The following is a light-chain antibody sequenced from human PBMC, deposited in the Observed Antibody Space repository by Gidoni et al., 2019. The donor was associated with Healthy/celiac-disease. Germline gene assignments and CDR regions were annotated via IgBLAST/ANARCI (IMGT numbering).Light chain of an antibody. J-gene: IGKJ1*01. CDR2: AAS. CDR1: HSMSSY. V-gene: IGKV1-39*01. CDR3: QQSYSTPWT. Sequence: DIQLTPSPSSLSASVGDRVTITCRASHSMSSYLNWYQQKPGNAPKLLIYAASSLQSGVPSRFSGSGSGTDLTITISSLQPEDSATYYCQQSYSTPWTFGQGTKVEIK.